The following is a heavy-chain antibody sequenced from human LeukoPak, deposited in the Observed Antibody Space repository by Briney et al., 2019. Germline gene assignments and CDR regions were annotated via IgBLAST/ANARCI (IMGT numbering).Heavy chain of an antibody. CDR3: ARLDYYYVDFDY. CDR1: GGSISSYY. D-gene: IGHD3-10*02. CDR2: INYSGST. J-gene: IGHJ4*02. Sequence: SETLSLTCTVSGGSISSYYWSWIRQPPGKGLEWIGYINYSGSTNYNPSLKSRVTISVDTSKNQFSLKLSSVTAADTAVYCCARLDYYYVDFDYWGQGILVTVSS. V-gene: IGHV4-59*08.